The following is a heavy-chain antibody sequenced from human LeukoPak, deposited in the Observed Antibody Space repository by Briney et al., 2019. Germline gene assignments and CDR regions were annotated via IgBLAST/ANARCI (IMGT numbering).Heavy chain of an antibody. Sequence: ASVKGSCKASGYTFTSYAMNWVRQAPGQALEWMGWINTNTGNPTYAQGFTGRFVFSLDTSVSTAYLQISSLKAEDTAVYYCAREAYYDFWSGTQNDYWGQGTLVTVSS. CDR3: AREAYYDFWSGTQNDY. V-gene: IGHV7-4-1*02. J-gene: IGHJ4*02. D-gene: IGHD3-3*01. CDR2: INTNTGNP. CDR1: GYTFTSYA.